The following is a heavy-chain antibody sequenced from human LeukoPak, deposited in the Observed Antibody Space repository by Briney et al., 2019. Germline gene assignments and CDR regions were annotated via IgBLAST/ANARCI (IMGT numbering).Heavy chain of an antibody. D-gene: IGHD1-1*01. Sequence: PGGSLRLSCAASGFDVSVNYMNWIRQSPEKGLEWVSIIHNDGSTYYADSVKGRFTVSRDDSKNTVSLQMDRLRVDDTGIYYCARGFLQLTPYYFDYWGQGALVTVSS. CDR3: ARGFLQLTPYYFDY. J-gene: IGHJ4*02. CDR1: GFDVSVNY. CDR2: IHNDGST. V-gene: IGHV3-66*01.